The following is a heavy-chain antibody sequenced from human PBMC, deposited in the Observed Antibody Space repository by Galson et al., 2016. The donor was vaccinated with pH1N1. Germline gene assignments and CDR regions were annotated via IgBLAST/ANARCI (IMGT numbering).Heavy chain of an antibody. D-gene: IGHD4-17*01. CDR3: AHSGYGDYVGGLHY. CDR1: GFSLSTSGMC. V-gene: IGHV2-70*12. J-gene: IGHJ4*02. Sequence: PALVKPTQTLTLTCTFSGFSLSTSGMCVSWIRQPPGKDLEWLALIDWDDNKYYSTSLKTRLTISKHTSKNQVVLTMTNMDHVDTATYYCAHSGYGDYVGGLHYWGQGTLVTVSS. CDR2: IDWDDNK.